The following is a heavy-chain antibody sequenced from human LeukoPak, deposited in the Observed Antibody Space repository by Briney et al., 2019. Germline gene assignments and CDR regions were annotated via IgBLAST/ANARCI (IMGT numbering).Heavy chain of an antibody. CDR1: GFTFSSYW. J-gene: IGHJ4*02. CDR2: IKSDGSST. V-gene: IGHV3-74*01. CDR3: AKGGTGYCSSSSCLYYFHY. D-gene: IGHD2-2*01. Sequence: GGSLRLSCAASGFTFSSYWMHWVRQAPGKGLVWVSGIKSDGSSTSYADSVKGRFTISRDNAKNTLYLQMNSLRAEDTAVYYCAKGGTGYCSSSSCLYYFHYWGQGTLVTVSS.